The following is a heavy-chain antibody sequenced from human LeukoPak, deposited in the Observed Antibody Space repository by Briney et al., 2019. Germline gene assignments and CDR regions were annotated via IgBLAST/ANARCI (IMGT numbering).Heavy chain of an antibody. D-gene: IGHD3-3*01. V-gene: IGHV1-2*02. Sequence: ASVKVSCKASGYTFTGYYMHWVRQAPGQGLEWMGWINPNSGGTNYAQKFQGRVTITRDTSISTAYMELSRLRSDDTAVYYCARVPYYDFWSGYKGFDYWGQGTLVTVSS. CDR1: GYTFTGYY. J-gene: IGHJ4*02. CDR2: INPNSGGT. CDR3: ARVPYYDFWSGYKGFDY.